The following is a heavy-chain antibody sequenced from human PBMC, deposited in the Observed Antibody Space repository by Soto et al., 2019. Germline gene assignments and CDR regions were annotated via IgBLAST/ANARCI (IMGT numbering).Heavy chain of an antibody. CDR1: GFPFSSYE. CDR3: ARAIGPTLFDY. CDR2: IGTAGDT. J-gene: IGHJ4*02. D-gene: IGHD3-22*01. Sequence: PAWCLRLSFAASGFPFSSYEMHWVRQGPGKGLEWVSAIGTAGDTNYAGSVKGRFTISRENAKNSLYLQMNSLRAGDTAIYFCARAIGPTLFDYWGQGTMVTVSS. V-gene: IGHV3-13*04.